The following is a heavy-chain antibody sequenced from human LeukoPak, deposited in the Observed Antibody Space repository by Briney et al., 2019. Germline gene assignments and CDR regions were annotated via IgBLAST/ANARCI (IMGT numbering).Heavy chain of an antibody. J-gene: IGHJ3*02. D-gene: IGHD3-10*01. V-gene: IGHV3-30*18. CDR2: ISYDGSNK. Sequence: GGSLRLSCAASGFTFSSYEMNWVRQAPGKGLEWVAVISYDGSNKYYADSVKGRFTISRDNSKNTLYLQMNSLRAEDTAVYYCAKGLLWFGEMDAFDIWGQGTMVTVSS. CDR1: GFTFSSYE. CDR3: AKGLLWFGEMDAFDI.